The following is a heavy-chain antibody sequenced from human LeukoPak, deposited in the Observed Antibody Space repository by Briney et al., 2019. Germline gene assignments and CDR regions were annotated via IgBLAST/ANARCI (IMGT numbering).Heavy chain of an antibody. D-gene: IGHD5-18*01. Sequence: GASVKVSCKASGGTFSSYAISWVRQAPGQGLEWMGGIIPIFGTANYAQKFQGRVTITADKSTSTAYMELSSLRSEDTAVYYCARGSSAGYSYGFHYYYYMDVWGKGTTVTVSS. CDR2: IIPIFGTA. CDR1: GGTFSSYA. J-gene: IGHJ6*03. CDR3: ARGSSAGYSYGFHYYYYMDV. V-gene: IGHV1-69*06.